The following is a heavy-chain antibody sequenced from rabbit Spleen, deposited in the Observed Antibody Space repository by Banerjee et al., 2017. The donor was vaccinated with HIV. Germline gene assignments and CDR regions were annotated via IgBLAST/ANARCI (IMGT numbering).Heavy chain of an antibody. CDR2: IYVGSSGST. CDR1: GIDFSSGYD. D-gene: IGHD6-1*01. V-gene: IGHV1S40*01. Sequence: QSLEESGGDLVKPGASLTLTCTASGIDFSSGYDMCWVRQAPGKGLEWIACIYVGSSGSTYYASWAKGRFTIYKTSSTTVTLQMTSLTAADTATYFCASTYPYNYDTRGLKLWGQGTLVTVS. CDR3: ASTYPYNYDTRGLKL. J-gene: IGHJ6*01.